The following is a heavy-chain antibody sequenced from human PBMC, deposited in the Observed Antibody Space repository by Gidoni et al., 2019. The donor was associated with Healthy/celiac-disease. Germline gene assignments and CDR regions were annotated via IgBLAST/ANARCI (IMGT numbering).Heavy chain of an antibody. D-gene: IGHD3-22*01. Sequence: QVQLQESGPGLVKPSQTLSLTCTVSGGSISSGSYYWSWIRQPAGKGLEWIGRIYTSGSTNYNPSLKSRVTISGDTSKNQFSLKLSSVTAADTAVYYCARQVRVFRSVVVITGNFDYWGQGTLVTVSS. V-gene: IGHV4-61*02. J-gene: IGHJ4*02. CDR3: ARQVRVFRSVVVITGNFDY. CDR1: GGSISSGSYY. CDR2: IYTSGST.